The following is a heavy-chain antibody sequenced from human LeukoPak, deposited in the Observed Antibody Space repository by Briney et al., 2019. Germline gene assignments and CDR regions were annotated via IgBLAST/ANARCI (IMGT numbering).Heavy chain of an antibody. V-gene: IGHV4-39*01. J-gene: IGHJ4*02. CDR3: ARTRYYYNSRSYGAPYYFDY. D-gene: IGHD3-10*01. Sequence: SETLSLTCAVSGGSISSNSYYWGWIRQPPGKGLEWIGSIYYSGSTYDNPSLKSRVTISVDTSKTQFSLKLSSVTAADTAVYYCARTRYYYNSRSYGAPYYFDYWGQGTLVTVSS. CDR1: GGSISSNSYY. CDR2: IYYSGST.